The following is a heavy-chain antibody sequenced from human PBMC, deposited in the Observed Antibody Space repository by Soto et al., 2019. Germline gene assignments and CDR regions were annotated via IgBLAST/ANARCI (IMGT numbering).Heavy chain of an antibody. V-gene: IGHV3-23*01. CDR2: ISGSGGST. D-gene: IGHD2-21*02. CDR1: GFTFSSYA. CDR3: AKGSIRDPRRFPFDY. J-gene: IGHJ4*02. Sequence: HPGGSLRLSCAASGFTFSSYAMSWVRQAPGKGLEWVSAISGSGGSTYYADSVKGRFTISRDNSKNTLYLQMNSLRAEDTAVYYCAKGSIRDPRRFPFDYWGQGTLVTVSS.